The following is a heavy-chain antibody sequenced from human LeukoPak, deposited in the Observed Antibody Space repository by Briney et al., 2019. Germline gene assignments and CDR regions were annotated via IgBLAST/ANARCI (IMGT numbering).Heavy chain of an antibody. CDR3: AKDLSGDTNWFDP. Sequence: GGSLRLSCAASGLTFSDFVMTWVRQAPGKGLEWVSAISGSGGSTYYADSVKGRFTISRDNSKNTLYLQMNSLRAEDTAVYYCAKDLSGDTNWFDPWGQGTLVTVSS. CDR1: GLTFSDFV. CDR2: ISGSGGST. J-gene: IGHJ5*02. D-gene: IGHD4-17*01. V-gene: IGHV3-23*01.